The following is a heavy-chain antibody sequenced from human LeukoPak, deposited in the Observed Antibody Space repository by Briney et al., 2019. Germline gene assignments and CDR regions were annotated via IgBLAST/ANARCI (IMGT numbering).Heavy chain of an antibody. Sequence: GGSLRLSCAASGFTFSSYNMNWVRQAPGKGLEWVSAISSSSSYIYYADSVKGRFTISRDNAKNSLYLQMNSLRTEDTAVYYCAREYYYYDSSGYWGGLDYWGQGTLVTVSS. CDR3: AREYYYYDSSGYWGGLDY. CDR1: GFTFSSYN. D-gene: IGHD3-22*01. CDR2: ISSSSSYI. J-gene: IGHJ4*02. V-gene: IGHV3-21*01.